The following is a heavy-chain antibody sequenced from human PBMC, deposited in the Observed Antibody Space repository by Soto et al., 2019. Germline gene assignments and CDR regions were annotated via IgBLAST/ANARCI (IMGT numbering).Heavy chain of an antibody. CDR3: ARGVRYFGCLLPFLLDY. V-gene: IGHV4-59*01. CDR2: ISYSGST. Sequence: SETLSLTCTVSGGSINSYYWSRIRQPPGMGLEWIGCISYSGSTNYNPSLKSRVALSVDTSKNQFSLKLSSVTAADTAVYYCARGVRYFGCLLPFLLDYWGQRSSDTGSS. D-gene: IGHD3-9*01. CDR1: GGSINSYY. J-gene: IGHJ4*02.